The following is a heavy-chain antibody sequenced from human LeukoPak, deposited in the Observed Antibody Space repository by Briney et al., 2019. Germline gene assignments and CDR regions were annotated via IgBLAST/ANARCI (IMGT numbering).Heavy chain of an antibody. CDR3: ARSPSSWYWYYYYYGMDV. CDR1: GYTFTSYG. V-gene: IGHV1-46*01. CDR2: INPSGGST. J-gene: IGHJ6*02. Sequence: ASVKVSCKASGYTFTSYGISWVRQGPGQGLEWMGIINPSGGSTSYAQKFQGRVTMTRDTSTSTVYMELSSLRSEDTAVYYCARSPSSWYWYYYYYGMDVWGQGTTVTVSS. D-gene: IGHD6-13*01.